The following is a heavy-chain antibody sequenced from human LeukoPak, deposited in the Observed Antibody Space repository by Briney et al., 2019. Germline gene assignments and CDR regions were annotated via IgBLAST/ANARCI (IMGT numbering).Heavy chain of an antibody. Sequence: PSETLSPTCTVSGGSISSSYSYWGWIRQPPGKGLEWIGNIYYSGSTYYSPSLTSRVTVSVDTSENQFSLKLSSVTAADTAVYYCARRGYSYGLWGQGTLVTVSS. CDR2: IYYSGST. CDR3: ARRGYSYGL. V-gene: IGHV4-39*07. D-gene: IGHD5-18*01. J-gene: IGHJ4*02. CDR1: GGSISSSYSY.